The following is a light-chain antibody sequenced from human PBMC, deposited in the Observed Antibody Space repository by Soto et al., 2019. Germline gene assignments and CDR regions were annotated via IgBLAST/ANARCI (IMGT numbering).Light chain of an antibody. J-gene: IGKJ1*01. CDR2: RTS. V-gene: IGKV1-39*01. Sequence: DIQVTQSPSSLSASAGDRVTITCRTSQSVSTYVTWYQQKPGKAPYLLIYRTSILQTGVPSRFSCAGSGTEFTRTVSSLQPEDFATYYCHQSYDFPWTGGQGTKVEI. CDR3: HQSYDFPWT. CDR1: QSVSTY.